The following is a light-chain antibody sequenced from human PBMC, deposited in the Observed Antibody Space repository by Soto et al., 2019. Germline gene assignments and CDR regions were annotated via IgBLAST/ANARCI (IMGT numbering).Light chain of an antibody. CDR3: KQYGSSPT. Sequence: DIVLTQSPGTLSVSPGDRASLSCMASQSVSNNYLAWYQQQPGQAPRPLIYGASNRATGIQDRLSGSGSGTDFTLTIRRLEPEDFAVYYCKQYGSSPTCGGGTKVDIK. V-gene: IGKV3-20*01. CDR2: GAS. CDR1: QSVSNNY. J-gene: IGKJ4*01.